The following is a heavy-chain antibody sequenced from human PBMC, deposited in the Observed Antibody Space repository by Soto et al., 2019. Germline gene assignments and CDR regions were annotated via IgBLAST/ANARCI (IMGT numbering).Heavy chain of an antibody. CDR1: EFTFRSYA. D-gene: IGHD1-1*01. J-gene: IGHJ4*01. Sequence: GGSLRLSCAASEFTFRSYAMSWVRQAPGKGLESVSSVGGSGDNSFHADSVKGRFTISRDNSKNTLYLQMNSLRADDTAVYYCAKETSALAGALDYWGHGTLVTVSS. CDR2: VGGSGDNS. CDR3: AKETSALAGALDY. V-gene: IGHV3-23*01.